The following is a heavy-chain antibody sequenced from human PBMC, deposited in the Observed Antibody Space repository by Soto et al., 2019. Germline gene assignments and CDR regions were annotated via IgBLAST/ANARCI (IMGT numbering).Heavy chain of an antibody. D-gene: IGHD5-18*01. V-gene: IGHV1-8*01. CDR1: GYTFTSYD. CDR3: AGGGYSYGYLVIVGY. CDR2: RNPNSGNT. J-gene: IGHJ4*02. Sequence: QVQLVQSGAEVKKPGASVKVSCKASGYTFTSYDINWVRQATGQGLEWRGWRNPNSGNTGYAQKFQGRGTMTRNTSISTSYMELSSMRSADTAVYYCAGGGYSYGYLVIVGYWGQGTLVTVSS.